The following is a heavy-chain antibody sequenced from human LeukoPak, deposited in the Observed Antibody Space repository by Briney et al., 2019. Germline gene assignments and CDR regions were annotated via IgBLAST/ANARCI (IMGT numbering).Heavy chain of an antibody. V-gene: IGHV4-34*01. CDR3: ARVSGYGDY. CDR1: GFTFGSYW. CDR2: INHSGST. D-gene: IGHD3-22*01. Sequence: GSLRLSCAASGFTFGSYWMSWIRQPPGKGLEWIGEINHSGSTNYNPSLKSRVTISVDTSKNQFSLKLSSVTAADTAVYYCARVSGYGDYWGQGTLVTVSS. J-gene: IGHJ4*02.